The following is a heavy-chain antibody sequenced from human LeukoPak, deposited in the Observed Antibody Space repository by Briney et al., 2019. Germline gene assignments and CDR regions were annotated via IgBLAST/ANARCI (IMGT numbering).Heavy chain of an antibody. CDR2: IYYSGST. CDR1: GGSISSSSYY. V-gene: IGHV4-39*07. Sequence: SETLSLTCTVSGGSISSSSYYWGWIRQPPGKGLEWIGSIYYSGSTYYNPSLKSRVTISVDTSKNQFSLKLSSVTAADTAVYYCARDPITTPGGWGQGTLVTV. J-gene: IGHJ4*02. D-gene: IGHD3-22*01. CDR3: ARDPITTPGG.